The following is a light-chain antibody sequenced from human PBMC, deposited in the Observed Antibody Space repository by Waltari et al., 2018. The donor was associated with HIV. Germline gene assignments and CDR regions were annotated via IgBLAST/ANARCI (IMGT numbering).Light chain of an antibody. CDR1: NRDVGDSTF. Sequence: QPALNQPASVSGAPRQSITITCTGTNRDVGDSTFVAWYQQHPGKAPKLMIFEVSDRPSGVSNRFSGSKSGNTASLTISGLQAEDEADYYCSSYTSTSIPVFGGGTKLTVL. J-gene: IGLJ2*01. CDR3: SSYTSTSIPV. V-gene: IGLV2-14*01. CDR2: EVS.